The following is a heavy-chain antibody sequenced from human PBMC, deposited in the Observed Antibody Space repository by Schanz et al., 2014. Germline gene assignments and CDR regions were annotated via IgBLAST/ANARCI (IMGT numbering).Heavy chain of an antibody. J-gene: IGHJ4*02. D-gene: IGHD1-26*01. CDR3: ARSRSGCYFDY. V-gene: IGHV3-48*01. CDR2: IGSSSSRI. Sequence: EVQLVESGGGLIKPGGSLRLSCATSGLTFTSAWMSWVRQAPGKGLEWISYIGSSSSRIDHADSVKGRFTISRDNAKNSLYLQMNSLRAEDTAVYYCARSRSGCYFDYWGQGTLVTVSS. CDR1: GLTFTSAW.